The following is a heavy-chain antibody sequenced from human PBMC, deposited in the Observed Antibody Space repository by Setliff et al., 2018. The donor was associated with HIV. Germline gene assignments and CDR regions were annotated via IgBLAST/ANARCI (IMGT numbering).Heavy chain of an antibody. CDR1: GHAFTNYD. CDR2: MNPNSGVY. Sequence: ASVKVSCKPSGHAFTNYDIHWMRRATGQGLEWMGWMNPNSGVYGYALKFHDRVTMTRDTSITTAYMELSSLTSEDTAIYYCARTSGDAYNYEGAFDVWGQGTLVTVSS. CDR3: ARTSGDAYNYEGAFDV. V-gene: IGHV1-8*01. J-gene: IGHJ3*01. D-gene: IGHD5-12*01.